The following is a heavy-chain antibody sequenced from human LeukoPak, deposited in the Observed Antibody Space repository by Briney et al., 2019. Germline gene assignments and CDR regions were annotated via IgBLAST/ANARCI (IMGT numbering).Heavy chain of an antibody. CDR2: IFYSGST. D-gene: IGHD3-10*01. CDR3: ARLTYYGSGSFYY. Sequence: SETMSLTCTVSGGSISSSSYYWGWIRQPPGKGLEWIGRIFYSGSTYYNTSLKSRVTISVDTSKNQFSLRLSSVTAADPAVYYCARLTYYGSGSFYYWGQGTLFTVSS. CDR1: GGSISSSSYY. V-gene: IGHV4-39*01. J-gene: IGHJ4*02.